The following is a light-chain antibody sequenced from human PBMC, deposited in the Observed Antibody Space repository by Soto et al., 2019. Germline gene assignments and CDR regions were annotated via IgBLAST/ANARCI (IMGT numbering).Light chain of an antibody. V-gene: IGLV1-40*01. CDR1: SSNIGAGYD. J-gene: IGLJ2*01. CDR3: QSYDSSLSGHVV. CDR2: GNS. Sequence: QSVLTQPPSVSGGPGQRVTISCTGSSSNIGAGYDVHWYQQLPGTAPKLLIYGNSNRPSGVPDRFSGSKSGTSASLAITGLQAEDEADYYCQSYDSSLSGHVVFGGGTKVTVL.